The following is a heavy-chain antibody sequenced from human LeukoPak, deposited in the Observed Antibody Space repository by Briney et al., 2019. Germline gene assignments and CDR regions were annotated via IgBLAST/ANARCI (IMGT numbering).Heavy chain of an antibody. CDR2: IYWDDDK. V-gene: IGHV2-5*02. D-gene: IGHD7-27*01. CDR3: ARRPRLGNHFDY. J-gene: IGHJ4*02. CDR1: GFSLSTSGVG. Sequence: ASGPTLVNPTQTLTLTCTFSGFSLSTSGVGVGWIRQPPGKALEWLALIYWDDDKRYSPSLKSRLTITKDTSKNQVVLTMTNLDPVDTATYFCARRPRLGNHFDYWGQGTLVTVSS.